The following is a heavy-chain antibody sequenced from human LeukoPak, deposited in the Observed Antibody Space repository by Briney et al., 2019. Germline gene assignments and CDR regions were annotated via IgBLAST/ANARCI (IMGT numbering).Heavy chain of an antibody. Sequence: SETLSLTCAVYGGSFSGYYWSWIRQPPGKGLEWIGEINHSGSTNYNPSLKSRVTISVDTSKNQFSLKLSSVTAADTAVYYCVRDGGSYYGDAFDIWGHGTMVTVSS. CDR3: VRDGGSYYGDAFDI. CDR2: INHSGST. J-gene: IGHJ3*02. V-gene: IGHV4-34*01. D-gene: IGHD1-26*01. CDR1: GGSFSGYY.